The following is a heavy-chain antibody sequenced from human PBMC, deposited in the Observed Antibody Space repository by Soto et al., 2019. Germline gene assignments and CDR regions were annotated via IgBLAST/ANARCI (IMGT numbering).Heavy chain of an antibody. CDR3: KTHRGKSSIFGAVPAFDY. Sequence: EVQLVESGGGLVKPGGSLRLSCAASGFTFSSAWMNWVRQAPGKGLEWVGRIKNETDGGTTDYAAPVKGRFTISRDDSTNALSLRMDSLKTEGIADEYCKTHRGKSSIFGAVPAFDYWGQGELGTVSS. V-gene: IGHV3-15*07. CDR1: GFTFSSAW. D-gene: IGHD3-3*01. J-gene: IGHJ4*02. CDR2: IKNETDGGTT.